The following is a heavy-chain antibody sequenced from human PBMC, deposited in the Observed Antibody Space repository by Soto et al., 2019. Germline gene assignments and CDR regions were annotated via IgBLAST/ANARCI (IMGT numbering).Heavy chain of an antibody. Sequence: EVQLVESGGGLVQPGGSLRLSCAASGFTFSSYWMHWVRQAPGKGLVWVSRINSDGSSTSYADSVKGRFTISRDNAKNTLYLQMNSLRAEDTAVYYCARYYDFWSVYYTQNYYYYGMDVWGQGTTVTVSS. CDR1: GFTFSSYW. CDR3: ARYYDFWSVYYTQNYYYYGMDV. CDR2: INSDGSST. D-gene: IGHD3-3*01. J-gene: IGHJ6*02. V-gene: IGHV3-74*01.